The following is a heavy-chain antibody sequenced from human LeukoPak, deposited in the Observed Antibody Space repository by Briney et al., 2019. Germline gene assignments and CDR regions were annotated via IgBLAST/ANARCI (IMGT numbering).Heavy chain of an antibody. CDR2: IIPIFSTA. V-gene: IGHV1-69*13. J-gene: IGHJ4*02. CDR1: GGTFSSYA. Sequence: SVKVSCKASGGTFSSYAISWVRQAPGQGLEWMGGIIPIFSTANYAQKFQGRVTITADESTSTAYMELSSLRSEDTAVYYCARRYYYGSGTLERGVFDYWGQGTLVTVSS. CDR3: ARRYYYGSGTLERGVFDY. D-gene: IGHD3-10*01.